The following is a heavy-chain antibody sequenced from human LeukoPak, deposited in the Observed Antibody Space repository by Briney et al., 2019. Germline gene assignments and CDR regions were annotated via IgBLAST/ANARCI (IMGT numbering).Heavy chain of an antibody. CDR3: AKLVLRYFDRVMDY. CDR1: GFTLSSYG. V-gene: IGHV3-30*02. D-gene: IGHD3-9*01. Sequence: PGGPLRLSCAASGFTLSSYGMHWVRQAPGKGLEWVAFIRYDGSNKYYADSVKGRFTISRDNSKNTLYLQMNSLRAEDTAVYYCAKLVLRYFDRVMDYWGQGTLVTVSS. CDR2: IRYDGSNK. J-gene: IGHJ4*02.